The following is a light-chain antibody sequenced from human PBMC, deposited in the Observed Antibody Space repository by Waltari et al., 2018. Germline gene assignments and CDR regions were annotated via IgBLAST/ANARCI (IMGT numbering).Light chain of an antibody. J-gene: IGKJ1*01. V-gene: IGKV4-1*01. CDR2: WAS. CDR3: QQYYSHPKT. CDR1: PSVLYSSSNRNH. Sequence: DIVMTQSPDSLAVSLGERATINCKSSPSVLYSSSNRNHLAWYQQKQGQPPKLLIYWASTRESGVPDRFSGSGSGTDFTLAISSLQAEDVAVYYCQQYYSHPKTFGQGTKVEIK.